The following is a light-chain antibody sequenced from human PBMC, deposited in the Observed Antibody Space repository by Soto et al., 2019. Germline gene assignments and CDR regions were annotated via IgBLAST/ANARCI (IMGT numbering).Light chain of an antibody. Sequence: VLTQSPATLSVSPGERVTLSCRASESVRTSLAWYQHKPGRSPSLLMYGASNRATGVPDRSSGSGSGTDFTLTITSLQSDDLAIYYCQQYSDWPRTFGQGTKLEIK. CDR3: QQYSDWPRT. V-gene: IGKV3-15*01. J-gene: IGKJ1*01. CDR1: ESVRTS. CDR2: GAS.